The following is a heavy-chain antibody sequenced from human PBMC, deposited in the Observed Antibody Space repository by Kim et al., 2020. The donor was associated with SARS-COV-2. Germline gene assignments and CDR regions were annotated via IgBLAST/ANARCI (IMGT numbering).Heavy chain of an antibody. CDR2: VHGSGST. CDR3: ARMSAVEYAYGMDV. D-gene: IGHD2-2*01. Sequence: SETLSLTCTVSGDSVTMFYWSWIRQSAAKGLEWIGRVHGSGSTKFNPSLKSRVIMLIDTSKNQFSLKLSSMTDADTAVYYCARMSAVEYAYGMDVWGQGAKVTVS. J-gene: IGHJ6*02. V-gene: IGHV4-4*07. CDR1: GDSVTMFY.